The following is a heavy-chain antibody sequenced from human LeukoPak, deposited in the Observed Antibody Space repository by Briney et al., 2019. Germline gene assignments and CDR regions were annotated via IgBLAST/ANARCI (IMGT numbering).Heavy chain of an antibody. CDR2: IYYSGST. D-gene: IGHD5-18*01. Sequence: SETLSLTCTVSAGSISSYYWSWIRQPPGKGLEWIGYIYYSGSTNYNPSLKSRVTMSVDTSKNQFSLKLSSVTAADTAVYYCARSRVGYSFGYIDYWGQGTLVTVSS. CDR3: ARSRVGYSFGYIDY. V-gene: IGHV4-59*01. J-gene: IGHJ4*02. CDR1: AGSISSYY.